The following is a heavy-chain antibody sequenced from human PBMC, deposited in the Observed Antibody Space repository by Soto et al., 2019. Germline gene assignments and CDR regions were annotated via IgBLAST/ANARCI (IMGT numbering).Heavy chain of an antibody. J-gene: IGHJ4*02. D-gene: IGHD1-1*01. CDR1: GYTLLELS. V-gene: IGHV1-24*01. CDR2: YDPEDAKT. Sequence: VASVKVSCKLSGYTLLELSIHWVRQAPGKGLEWMGGYDPEDAKTIYAQKSQGRVIMTEDTSTNTAYLEVRGLRYEDKAVYYCASQNWRWREQFDHWGQGTLVTVSS. CDR3: ASQNWRWREQFDH.